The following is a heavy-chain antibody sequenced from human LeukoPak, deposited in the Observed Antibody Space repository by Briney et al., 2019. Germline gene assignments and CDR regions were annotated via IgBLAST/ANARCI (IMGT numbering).Heavy chain of an antibody. J-gene: IGHJ6*03. V-gene: IGHV3-30*02. Sequence: GGSLRLSCAASGFTFNSYSMNWVRQAPGKGLEWVAFIRYDGSNKYYADSVKGRFTISRDNSKNTLYLQMNSLRAEDTAVYYCAKAATVDYHYYMDVWGKGTTVTISS. CDR1: GFTFNSYS. CDR2: IRYDGSNK. CDR3: AKAATVDYHYYMDV.